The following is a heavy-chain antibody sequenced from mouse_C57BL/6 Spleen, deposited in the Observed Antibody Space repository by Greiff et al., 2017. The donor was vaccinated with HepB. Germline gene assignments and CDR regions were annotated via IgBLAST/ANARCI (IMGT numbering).Heavy chain of an antibody. Sequence: QVQLQQPGTELVKPGASVKLSCKASGYTFTSYWMHWVKQRPGQGLEWIGNINPSNGGTNYNEKFKSKATLTVDKSSSTAYMQLSSLTSEDSAVYYCAREGGIYYGHQAWFAYWGQGTLVTVSA. CDR2: INPSNGGT. V-gene: IGHV1-53*01. CDR1: GYTFTSYW. D-gene: IGHD2-1*01. CDR3: AREGGIYYGHQAWFAY. J-gene: IGHJ3*01.